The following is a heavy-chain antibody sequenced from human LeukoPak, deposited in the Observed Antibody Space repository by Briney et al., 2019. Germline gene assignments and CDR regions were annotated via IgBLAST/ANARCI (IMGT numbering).Heavy chain of an antibody. J-gene: IGHJ4*02. CDR3: AKGGLPMYYYDGSGRLRTNYFDS. Sequence: PGGSLRLSCAASGFTFDDYAMHWVRQAPGKGLEWVSGINWNSVYIEYADSVKGRFIISRDNAKNSLYLQMNSLSAEDTAFYFCAKGGLPMYYYDGSGRLRTNYFDSWGQGTLVTVSS. CDR2: INWNSVYI. D-gene: IGHD3-22*01. V-gene: IGHV3-9*01. CDR1: GFTFDDYA.